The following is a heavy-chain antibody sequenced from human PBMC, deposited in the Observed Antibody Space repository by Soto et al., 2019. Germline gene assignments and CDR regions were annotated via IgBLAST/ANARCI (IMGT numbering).Heavy chain of an antibody. CDR3: ARGYCSSTICDICDNGFDP. J-gene: IGHJ5*02. CDR2: IYYSGRT. V-gene: IGHV4-59*01. CDR1: GGSISSYY. Sequence: QVQLQESGPGLVKPSETLSLTCTVSGGSISSYYWSWIRQPPGKGLEWIGYIYYSGRTNYNPSLKSRVTISVDTSRNQFSLKLSSVSAADTAVYYCARGYCSSTICDICDNGFDPWGQGTLVTVSS. D-gene: IGHD2-2*02.